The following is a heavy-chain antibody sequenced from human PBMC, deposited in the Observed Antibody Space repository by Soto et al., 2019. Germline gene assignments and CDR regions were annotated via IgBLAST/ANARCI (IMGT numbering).Heavy chain of an antibody. J-gene: IGHJ6*02. CDR2: IYPGDSDT. CDR3: ARVGGYCSSTSCPYYYYGMDV. CDR1: GYTFTDYW. V-gene: IGHV5-51*03. Sequence: GESLKISCRGSGYTFTDYWIVWVRQTPEKGLEWMGIIYPGDSDTRYSPSFQGQVTISADKSISTAYLQWSSLKASDTAMYYCARVGGYCSSTSCPYYYYGMDVWGQGTTVTVSS. D-gene: IGHD2-2*01.